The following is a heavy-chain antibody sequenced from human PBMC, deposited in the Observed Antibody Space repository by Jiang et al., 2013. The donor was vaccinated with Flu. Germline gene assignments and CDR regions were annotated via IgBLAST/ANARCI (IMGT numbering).Heavy chain of an antibody. CDR1: GFDFSTYW. V-gene: IGHV5-51*03. CDR2: IYPGDSNT. CDR3: ARRKGVTTLGDWFDP. Sequence: QLVESGAEVKKPGESLKISCKGSGFDFSTYWIGWVRQMPGKGLEWMGIIYPGDSNTRYSPSFQGQVTISADKSISTAYLRWSSLKASDTAIYYCARRKGVTTLGDWFDPWGQGTLVTVSS. D-gene: IGHD4-11*01. J-gene: IGHJ5*02.